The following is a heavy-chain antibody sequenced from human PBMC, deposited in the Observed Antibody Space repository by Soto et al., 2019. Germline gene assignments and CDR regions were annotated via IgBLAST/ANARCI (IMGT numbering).Heavy chain of an antibody. CDR3: ASDTARVYYGIDV. CDR2: IRSKTNSYAT. D-gene: IGHD5-18*01. Sequence: EVQLVESGGGLVQPGGSLKLSCAASGFTFSGSAMHWVRQASGKGLEWVGRIRSKTNSYATAYAASVKGRFTISRDDSKNKAYLQMNRLKAEDTAVYYCASDTARVYYGIDVWGQGTTVTVSS. CDR1: GFTFSGSA. J-gene: IGHJ6*02. V-gene: IGHV3-73*02.